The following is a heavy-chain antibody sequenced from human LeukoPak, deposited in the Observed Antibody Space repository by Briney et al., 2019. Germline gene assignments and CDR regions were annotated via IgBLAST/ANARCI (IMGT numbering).Heavy chain of an antibody. CDR1: GYTFTSYF. CDR2: MNPNSGNT. Sequence: ASVKVSCKASGYTFTSYFVHWVRQAPGQGLEWMGWMNPNSGNTGYAQKFQGRVTMTRNTSISTAYMELSSLRSEDTAVYYCARIRPAAMDAFDYWGQGTLVTVSS. D-gene: IGHD2-2*01. V-gene: IGHV1-8*02. CDR3: ARIRPAAMDAFDY. J-gene: IGHJ4*02.